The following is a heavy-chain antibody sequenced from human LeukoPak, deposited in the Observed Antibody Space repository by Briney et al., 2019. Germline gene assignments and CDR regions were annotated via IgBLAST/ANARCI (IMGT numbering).Heavy chain of an antibody. CDR1: GFTFSSYG. CDR2: ISYDGSSE. V-gene: IGHV3-30*18. Sequence: GGSLRLSCAASGFTFSSYGVHWVRQAPGKGLEWVAVISYDGSSEYYADSVKGRFTISRDNSKNTLYLQMSSLRAEDTAVYYCAKDFSALVVPAATYYYYYGMDVWGQGTTVTVSS. J-gene: IGHJ6*02. D-gene: IGHD2-2*01. CDR3: AKDFSALVVPAATYYYYYGMDV.